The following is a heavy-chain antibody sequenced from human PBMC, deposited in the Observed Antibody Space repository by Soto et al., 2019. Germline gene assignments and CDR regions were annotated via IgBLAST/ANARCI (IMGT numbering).Heavy chain of an antibody. CDR3: VGISEYYYYYMDV. V-gene: IGHV3-9*01. J-gene: IGHJ6*03. D-gene: IGHD7-27*01. Sequence: GGSLRLSCAASGFTFDDYAMHWVRQAPGKGLEWVSGISWNSGSIGYADSVKGRFTISRDNAKNSLYLQMNSLRAEDTALYYCVGISEYYYYYMDVWGKGTTVTVSS. CDR1: GFTFDDYA. CDR2: ISWNSGSI.